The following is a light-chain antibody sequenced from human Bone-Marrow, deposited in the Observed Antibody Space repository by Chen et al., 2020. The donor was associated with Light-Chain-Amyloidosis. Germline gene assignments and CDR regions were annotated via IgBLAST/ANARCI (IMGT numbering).Light chain of an antibody. V-gene: IGLV3-21*02. Sequence: SYMLTQPSSVSVAPGQTATIACGGNNIGATSVHWYQQTPGQAPLLFVYDDSDRTSGIPERLSGSNSGNTATLTISRVEAGDEADYYCQVWDRSSDRPVFGGGTKLTVL. J-gene: IGLJ3*02. CDR3: QVWDRSSDRPV. CDR2: DDS. CDR1: NIGATS.